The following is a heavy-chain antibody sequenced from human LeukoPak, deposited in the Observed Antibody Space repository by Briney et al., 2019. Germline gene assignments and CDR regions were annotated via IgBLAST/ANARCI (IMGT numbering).Heavy chain of an antibody. V-gene: IGHV3-23*01. D-gene: IGHD2-2*01. CDR1: GFTFSSYA. Sequence: PGGSLRLSCAVSGFTFSSYAMSWVRQIPGKGLEWVSAISGSDAGTYYADSVKGRFTISRDNSKNTLYLQMNRLRAEDTAVYYCAKGSRGSCSRTYCYPFDYWGRGTLVTVSS. CDR3: AKGSRGSCSRTYCYPFDY. J-gene: IGHJ4*02. CDR2: ISGSDAGT.